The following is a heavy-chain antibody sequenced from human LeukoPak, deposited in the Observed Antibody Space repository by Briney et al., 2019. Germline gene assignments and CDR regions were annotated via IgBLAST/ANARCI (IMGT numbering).Heavy chain of an antibody. CDR3: ARVGSSGYWAFDY. V-gene: IGHV4-4*07. J-gene: IGHJ4*02. D-gene: IGHD3-22*01. Sequence: PGGSLRLSCAASGFTVSSYYWSWIRQPAGKGLEWIGRIYTSGSTNYNPSLKSRVTMSVDTSKNQFSLKLSSVTAADTAVYYCARVGSSGYWAFDYWGQGTLVTVSS. CDR2: IYTSGST. CDR1: GFTVSSYY.